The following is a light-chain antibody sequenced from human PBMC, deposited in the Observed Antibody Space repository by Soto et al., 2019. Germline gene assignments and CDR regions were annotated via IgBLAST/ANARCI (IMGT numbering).Light chain of an antibody. V-gene: IGKV1-5*01. CDR3: QQYNSYPWT. CDR1: QSISSW. CDR2: DAS. Sequence: DIQMTQSPSTLSASVGDRVTITCRASQSISSWLAWYQQKPGKAPNLLIYDASNLESGVPSRFSGSGSGTEFTLTISSLQPDDFATYYCQQYNSYPWTFGLGTKVDIK. J-gene: IGKJ1*01.